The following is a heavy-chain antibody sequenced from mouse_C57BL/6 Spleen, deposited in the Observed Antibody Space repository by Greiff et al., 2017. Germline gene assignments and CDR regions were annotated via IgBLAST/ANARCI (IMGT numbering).Heavy chain of an antibody. Sequence: VQLQQSGPELVKPGASVKISCKASGYSFTGYYMNWVKQSPEQSLEWIGEINPSTGGTTYNQKFKAKATLTVDKSSSTAYMQLKSLTSEDSAVXYCARRGLLPPYYYAMDDWGQGTSVTVSS. J-gene: IGHJ4*01. V-gene: IGHV1-42*01. D-gene: IGHD2-3*01. CDR3: ARRGLLPPYYYAMDD. CDR2: INPSTGGT. CDR1: GYSFTGYY.